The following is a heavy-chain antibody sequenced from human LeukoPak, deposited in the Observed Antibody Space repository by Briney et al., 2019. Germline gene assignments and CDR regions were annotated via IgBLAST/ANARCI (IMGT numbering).Heavy chain of an antibody. V-gene: IGHV1-2*02. D-gene: IGHD4-23*01. Sequence: GASVKVSCKASGYTFTGYYMHWVRQTPGQGLEWMGWINPNSGGTNYAQKFQGRVTMTRETSISTAYMELSRLRSDDTAVYYCARDYGGNSQRYFDLWGRGTLVTVSS. CDR2: INPNSGGT. CDR3: ARDYGGNSQRYFDL. CDR1: GYTFTGYY. J-gene: IGHJ2*01.